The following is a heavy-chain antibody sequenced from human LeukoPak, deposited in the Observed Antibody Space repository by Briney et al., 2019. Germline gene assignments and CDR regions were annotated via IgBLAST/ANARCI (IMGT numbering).Heavy chain of an antibody. J-gene: IGHJ4*02. V-gene: IGHV1-18*01. D-gene: IGHD5-18*01. CDR2: ISAYNGNT. Sequence: ASVKVSCEASGYTFTSYGISWVRQAPGQGLEWMGWISAYNGNTNYAQQLQGRVTMTTDTSTSTAYMELRSLRSDDTAVYYCAADLYSYGYLPDYWGQGTLVTVSS. CDR3: AADLYSYGYLPDY. CDR1: GYTFTSYG.